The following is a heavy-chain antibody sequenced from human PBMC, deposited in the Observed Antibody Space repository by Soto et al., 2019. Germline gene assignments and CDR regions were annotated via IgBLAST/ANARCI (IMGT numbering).Heavy chain of an antibody. CDR2: IRSKAYGGTT. Sequence: PGGSLRLSCTASGFTFGDYAMSWFRQAPGKGLEWVGFIRSKAYGGTTEYAASVKGRFTISRDDSKSIAYLQMNSLKTEDTAVYYCTRLGWLRKGYYYYMDVWGKGTTVTVSS. V-gene: IGHV3-49*03. J-gene: IGHJ6*03. CDR1: GFTFGDYA. D-gene: IGHD5-12*01. CDR3: TRLGWLRKGYYYYMDV.